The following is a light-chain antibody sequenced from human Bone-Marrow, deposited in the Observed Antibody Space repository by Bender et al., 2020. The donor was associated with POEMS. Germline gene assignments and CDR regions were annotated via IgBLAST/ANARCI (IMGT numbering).Light chain of an antibody. V-gene: IGLV3-1*01. CDR3: QAWDTYSVI. Sequence: SYEVTQPPSVSVSPGQTASITCSGGDLGDQYVAWYQQKPGQSPVLVIYQDTKRPSGIPERFSGSNSGNTATLTISGTQAMDEADYYCQAWDTYSVIFGGGTKLTVL. J-gene: IGLJ2*01. CDR1: DLGDQY. CDR2: QDT.